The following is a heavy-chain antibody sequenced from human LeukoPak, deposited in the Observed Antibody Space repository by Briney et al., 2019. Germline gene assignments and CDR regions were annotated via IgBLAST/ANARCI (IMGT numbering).Heavy chain of an antibody. CDR2: ISGSGGST. Sequence: GGSLRLSCAASGFTFSSYAMSWVRQAPGKGLEWVSGISGSGGSTYYAGSVRGRFTVSRDNSKNTLYLQMNSLRAEDTAVYYCAKESLRSPNSFDYWGLGTLVTVSS. D-gene: IGHD2-21*02. CDR3: AKESLRSPNSFDY. J-gene: IGHJ4*02. CDR1: GFTFSSYA. V-gene: IGHV3-23*01.